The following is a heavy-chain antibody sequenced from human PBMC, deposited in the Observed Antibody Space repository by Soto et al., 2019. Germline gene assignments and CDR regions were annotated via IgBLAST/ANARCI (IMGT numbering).Heavy chain of an antibody. V-gene: IGHV3-11*01. D-gene: IGHD2-15*01. Sequence: QVQLVESGGGLVKPGGSLRLSCAASGFIFSDYYMSWIRQAPGKGLEWVSYISSSGSTIYYADSVKGRFTISRDNAKNSLYLPRNSLRAEDTAVYYCARESDCSGGSCDKWFDPWGQGTLVNVSS. CDR1: GFIFSDYY. CDR2: ISSSGSTI. J-gene: IGHJ5*02. CDR3: ARESDCSGGSCDKWFDP.